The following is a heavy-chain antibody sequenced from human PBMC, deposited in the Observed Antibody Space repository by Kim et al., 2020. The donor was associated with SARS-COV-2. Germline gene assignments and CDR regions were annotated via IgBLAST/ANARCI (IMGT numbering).Heavy chain of an antibody. V-gene: IGHV3-74*01. CDR3: ARDGIAVAGNGGYYYGMDV. J-gene: IGHJ6*02. D-gene: IGHD6-19*01. Sequence: GRCTISRDNAKNTLYLQMNSLRAEDTAVYYCARDGIAVAGNGGYYYGMDVWGQGTTVTVSS.